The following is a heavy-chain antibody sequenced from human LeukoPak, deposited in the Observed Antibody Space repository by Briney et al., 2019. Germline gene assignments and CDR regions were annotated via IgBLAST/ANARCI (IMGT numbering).Heavy chain of an antibody. J-gene: IGHJ4*02. D-gene: IGHD6-13*01. Sequence: GGSLRLSCAASGFTFYSYWMSWVRQAPGKGLEGVANIKEDGSEKYYVDSVKGRFTISRDNAKNSMYLQMNSLRAEDTAVCYCAREIGSAARGRWGQGTLVTVSS. CDR3: AREIGSAARGR. V-gene: IGHV3-7*05. CDR2: IKEDGSEK. CDR1: GFTFYSYW.